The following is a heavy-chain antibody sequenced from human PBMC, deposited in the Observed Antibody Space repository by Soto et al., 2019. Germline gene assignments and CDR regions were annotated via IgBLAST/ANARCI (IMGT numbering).Heavy chain of an antibody. Sequence: GGSLRLSCAASGFTFSSYSMNWVRQAPGKGLEWVSYISSSSSTIYYADSVKGRFTISGDNAKNSLYLQMNSLRAEDTAVYYCARDKYSGYDAGNAFDIWGQGTMVTVSS. V-gene: IGHV3-48*01. CDR3: ARDKYSGYDAGNAFDI. CDR2: ISSSSSTI. J-gene: IGHJ3*02. D-gene: IGHD5-12*01. CDR1: GFTFSSYS.